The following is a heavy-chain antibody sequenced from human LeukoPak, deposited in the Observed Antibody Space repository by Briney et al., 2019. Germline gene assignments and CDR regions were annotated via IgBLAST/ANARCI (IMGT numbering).Heavy chain of an antibody. J-gene: IGHJ5*02. CDR2: TIPILSIA. CDR1: GGTFSSYA. V-gene: IGHV1-69*04. D-gene: IGHD2-2*02. Sequence: ASVKVSCKASGGTFSSYAFTWVRQAPGQGLKWMGRTIPILSIANYAQKFQGRVTITADKSTSTAYMELSSLRSEDTAVYYCARGVFRNCSSTSCYRYNWFDPWGQGTLVTVSS. CDR3: ARGVFRNCSSTSCYRYNWFDP.